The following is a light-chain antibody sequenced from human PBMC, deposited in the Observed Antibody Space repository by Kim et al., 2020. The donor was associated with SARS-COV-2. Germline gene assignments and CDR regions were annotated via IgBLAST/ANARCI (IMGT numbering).Light chain of an antibody. CDR1: QNLFYISTNKSY. Sequence: ATINCKSNQNLFYISTNKSYLAWYQQKPGQPPKLLIYWASSREFGVPDRFSGTGSGTDFTLTITSLQAGDVAVYYCQQYYASPPTFGQGTKVDIK. CDR3: QQYYASPPT. CDR2: WAS. V-gene: IGKV4-1*01. J-gene: IGKJ1*01.